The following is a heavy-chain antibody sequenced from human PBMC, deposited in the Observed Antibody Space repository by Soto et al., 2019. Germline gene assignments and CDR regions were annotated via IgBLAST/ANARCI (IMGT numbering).Heavy chain of an antibody. V-gene: IGHV3-23*01. CDR2: ILVDGRT. J-gene: IGHJ3*02. Sequence: GGSLSLSCAASGFICSSYDMSWVRQAPGKGLEWVSTILVDGRTFYVDSVKGRFTVSRDSSQNTVYLQMNSLTAGDTALYYCAKATATGGGAFDICGQGTMVTVSS. CDR3: AKATATGGGAFDI. CDR1: GFICSSYD. D-gene: IGHD2-8*02.